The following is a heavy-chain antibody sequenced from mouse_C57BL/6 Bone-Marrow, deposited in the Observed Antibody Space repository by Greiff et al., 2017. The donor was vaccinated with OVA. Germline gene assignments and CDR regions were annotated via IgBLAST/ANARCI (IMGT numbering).Heavy chain of an antibody. D-gene: IGHD2-1*01. CDR1: GYTFTNYW. J-gene: IGHJ4*01. CDR2: IYPGGGYT. Sequence: VKLMESGAELVRPGTSVKMSCKASGYTFTNYWIGWAKQRPGHGLEWIGDIYPGGGYTNYNEKFKGKATLTADKSSSTAYMQFSSLTSEDSAIYYCARAYGNYGDAMDYWGQGTSVTVSS. V-gene: IGHV1-63*01. CDR3: ARAYGNYGDAMDY.